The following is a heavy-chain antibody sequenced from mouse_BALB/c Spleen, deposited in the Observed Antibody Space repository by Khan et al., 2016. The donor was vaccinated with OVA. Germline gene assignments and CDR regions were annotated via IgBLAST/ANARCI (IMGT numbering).Heavy chain of an antibody. CDR2: IRYSGRT. D-gene: IGHD3-3*01. CDR1: GYSITSDYA. CDR3: LRGRAY. J-gene: IGHJ3*01. Sequence: EVQLVESGPGLVKPSLSLSLTCTVTGYSITSDYAWNWIRQFPGHKLEWMGYIRYSGRTSYTPSLKSRISITRDTSKNQFFLQLNSVTTGDTATYFWLRGRAYWGQGTLVTVSA. V-gene: IGHV3-2*02.